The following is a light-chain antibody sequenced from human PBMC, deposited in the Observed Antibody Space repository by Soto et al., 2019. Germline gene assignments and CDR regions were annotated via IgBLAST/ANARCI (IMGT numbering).Light chain of an antibody. CDR3: SSYTSSTFYV. CDR1: SSDVGGYNY. J-gene: IGLJ1*01. CDR2: DVS. Sequence: QSALTQPASVSGSPGQSITISCTGTSSDVGGYNYVSWYQQHPGKAPKLMIYDVSNRPSGVSNRFSGSKSGNTASLTISGLQAEDETDYYCSSYTSSTFYVFXTGTKVTVL. V-gene: IGLV2-14*01.